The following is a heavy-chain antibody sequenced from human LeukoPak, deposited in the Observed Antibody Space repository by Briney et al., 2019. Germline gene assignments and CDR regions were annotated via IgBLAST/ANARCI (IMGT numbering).Heavy chain of an antibody. CDR1: GFTFSSYS. V-gene: IGHV3-21*01. J-gene: IGHJ3*02. D-gene: IGHD4-17*01. CDR3: ARESVQALDI. CDR2: ISSSSSYI. Sequence: PGGSLRLSCAASGFTFSSYSMNWVRQAPGKGLEWVSSISSSSSYIYYADSVRGRFTISRDNAKNSLYLQMNSLRAEDTAVYYCARESVQALDIWGQGTMVTVSS.